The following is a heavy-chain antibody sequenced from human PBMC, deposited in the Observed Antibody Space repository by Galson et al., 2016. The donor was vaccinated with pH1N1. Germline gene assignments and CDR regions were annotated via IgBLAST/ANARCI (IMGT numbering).Heavy chain of an antibody. D-gene: IGHD1-26*01. CDR3: ARYSGSFFFDY. V-gene: IGHV5-51*01. Sequence: QSGAEVKKPGESLKISCQVSGYSFSSYWVAWVRQMPGKGLEWMAIMYPDDSDIKYSPSFEGQVTISADKSISTAYLQWSSLKASDIAMYYCARYSGSFFFDYWGQGTLVTVSS. J-gene: IGHJ4*02. CDR2: MYPDDSDI. CDR1: GYSFSSYW.